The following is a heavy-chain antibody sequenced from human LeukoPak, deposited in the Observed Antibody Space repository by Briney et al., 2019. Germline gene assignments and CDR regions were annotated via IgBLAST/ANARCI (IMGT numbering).Heavy chain of an antibody. CDR2: IYHSGST. Sequence: PSETLSLTCAVSGGSISSPNWWSWVRQPPGEGLEWIGEIYHSGSTNYNLSLKSRVTISVDKAKNQFSLKLNSVTAADTAVYYCARSASGSYAFDIWGQGTMVTVSS. CDR3: ARSASGSYAFDI. V-gene: IGHV4-4*02. J-gene: IGHJ3*02. D-gene: IGHD1-26*01. CDR1: GGSISSPNW.